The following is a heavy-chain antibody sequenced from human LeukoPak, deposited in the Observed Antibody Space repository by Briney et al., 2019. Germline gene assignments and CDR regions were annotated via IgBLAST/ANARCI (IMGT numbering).Heavy chain of an antibody. Sequence: PGGSLRLSCAASGFTFSSYGMHWVRPAPGKGLEWVAFLRYDGSNKYYADSVKGRFTISGDNSKNTLYLQMNSLRAEDTAVYYCAKESYYYDSSRAFDIWGQGTMVTVSS. CDR1: GFTFSSYG. D-gene: IGHD3-22*01. CDR3: AKESYYYDSSRAFDI. CDR2: LRYDGSNK. V-gene: IGHV3-30*02. J-gene: IGHJ3*02.